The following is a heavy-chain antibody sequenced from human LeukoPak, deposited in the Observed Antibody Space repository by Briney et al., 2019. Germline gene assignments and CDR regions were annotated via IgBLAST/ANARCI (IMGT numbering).Heavy chain of an antibody. D-gene: IGHD6-25*01. V-gene: IGHV1-2*02. CDR1: GYTFTGYY. CDR3: ARATAAAVDY. CDR2: INPNSGGT. J-gene: IGHJ4*02. Sequence: ASVKVSCKASGYTFTGYYMHWVRQAPGQGLEWMGWINPNSGGTNYAQKFQGGVTMTRDTSISTAYMELSRPRSDDTAVYYCARATAAAVDYWGQGTLVTVSS.